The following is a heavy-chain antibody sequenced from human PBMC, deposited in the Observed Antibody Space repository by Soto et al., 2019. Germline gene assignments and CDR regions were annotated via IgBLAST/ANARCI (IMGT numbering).Heavy chain of an antibody. CDR2: INHSGNT. V-gene: IGHV4-34*01. Sequence: SETLSLTCAVYGGSFSGYYWSWIRQPPGKGLEWIGEINHSGNTNYNPSLKSRVTISVDKSKNQFSLKLSSVTAADTAVYYCASYYGDYNYYFAYWGQGTLVTVSS. J-gene: IGHJ4*02. CDR3: ASYYGDYNYYFAY. D-gene: IGHD4-17*01. CDR1: GGSFSGYY.